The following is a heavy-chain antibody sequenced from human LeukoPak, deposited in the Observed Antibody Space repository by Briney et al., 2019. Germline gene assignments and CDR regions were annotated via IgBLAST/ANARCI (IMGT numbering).Heavy chain of an antibody. CDR1: GFTFSSYS. J-gene: IGHJ4*02. D-gene: IGHD3-3*01. Sequence: PGGSLRLSCAASGFTFSSYSMNWVRQAPGKGLEWVSSISSSSSYIYYADSVKGRFTISRDNAKNSLYLQMNSLRAEDTAVYYCARGRRWSGSSYFDYWGRGTLVTVSS. CDR3: ARGRRWSGSSYFDY. CDR2: ISSSSSYI. V-gene: IGHV3-21*01.